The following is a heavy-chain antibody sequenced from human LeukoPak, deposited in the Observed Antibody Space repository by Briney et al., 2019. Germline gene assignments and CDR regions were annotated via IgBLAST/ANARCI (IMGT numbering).Heavy chain of an antibody. CDR2: ISADNGNT. D-gene: IGHD2-8*01. CDR1: GYTFTTYG. V-gene: IGHV1-18*01. Sequence: GASVKVSCKASGYTFTTYGISWVRQGPGQGLEWMGWISADNGNTNYAQKVQGRVTMTTDTSTNTAYMELRSLRSDDTAVYYCARGTNPPYFDSWGQGTLVTVSS. CDR3: ARGTNPPYFDS. J-gene: IGHJ4*02.